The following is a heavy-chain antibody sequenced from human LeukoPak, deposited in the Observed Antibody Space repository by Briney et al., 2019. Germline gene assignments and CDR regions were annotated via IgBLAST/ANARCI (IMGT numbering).Heavy chain of an antibody. CDR2: VSSSSNYI. Sequence: GGSLRLSCAASGFTFSSYSMSWVRQAPGKGLEWVSSVSSSSNYIYYADSVKGRFTISRDNAKNSLFLQMNSLRAEDTAVYYCARDTTYYYDSNGYYYFDYWGQGTLVTVSS. CDR3: ARDTTYYYDSNGYYYFDY. V-gene: IGHV3-21*01. CDR1: GFTFSSYS. D-gene: IGHD3-22*01. J-gene: IGHJ4*02.